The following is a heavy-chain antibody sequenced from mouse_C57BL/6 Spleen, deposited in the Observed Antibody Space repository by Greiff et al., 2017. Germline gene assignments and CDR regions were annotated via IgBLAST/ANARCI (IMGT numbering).Heavy chain of an antibody. J-gene: IGHJ2*01. D-gene: IGHD2-3*01. CDR1: GYSFTGYY. CDR3: ARVGPYDYSDY. Sequence: VQLQQSGPELVKPGASVKISCKASGYSFTGYYMNWVKQSPEKSLEWIGEINPSTGGTTYNQKFKAKATLTVDKSSSTAYMQLKCLTSEDSAVYYCARVGPYDYSDYWGQGTTLTVSS. V-gene: IGHV1-42*01. CDR2: INPSTGGT.